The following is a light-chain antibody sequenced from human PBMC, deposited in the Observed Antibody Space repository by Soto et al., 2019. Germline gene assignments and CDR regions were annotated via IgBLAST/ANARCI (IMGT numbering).Light chain of an antibody. CDR1: SSDVGGYNY. V-gene: IGLV2-14*01. CDR3: SSYTSSSTRV. CDR2: DVS. Sequence: SALTQPASVSGSPGQSITISCTGTSSDVGGYNYVSWYQQHPGKAPKLMIYDVSNRPSGVSNRFSGSKSGNTASLTISGLRAEDEADYYCSSYTSSSTRVFGTGTKVTVL. J-gene: IGLJ1*01.